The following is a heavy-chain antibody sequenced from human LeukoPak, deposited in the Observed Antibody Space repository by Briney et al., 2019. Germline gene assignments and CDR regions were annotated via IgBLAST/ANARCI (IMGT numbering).Heavy chain of an antibody. CDR1: GFTFINYY. V-gene: IGHV1-46*01. Sequence: SVKVSCKASGFTFINYYMHWVRQAPGQGLEWLGIINLSGGSTHYPQKFQDRVTMTRDTSTSTVYMELSSLRSEDTAVYYCARDLDYGEKSEDYWGQGTLVTVS. D-gene: IGHD4/OR15-4a*01. J-gene: IGHJ4*02. CDR3: ARDLDYGEKSEDY. CDR2: INLSGGST.